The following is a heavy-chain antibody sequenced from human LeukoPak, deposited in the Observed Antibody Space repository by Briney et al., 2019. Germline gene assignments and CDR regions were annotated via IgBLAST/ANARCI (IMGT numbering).Heavy chain of an antibody. V-gene: IGHV1-2*02. CDR1: GYTFTGYY. CDR3: VRVTGYYYESTGYYHHAFDI. D-gene: IGHD3-22*01. J-gene: IGHJ3*02. Sequence: ASVKVSCKASGYTFTGYYMHWVRQAPGQGLEWMGWINPNSGGTNYAQKFQGRVTMTRDTSIHTAYMELSRLRSDDTAVYYCVRVTGYYYESTGYYHHAFDIWGQGTMVTVSS. CDR2: INPNSGGT.